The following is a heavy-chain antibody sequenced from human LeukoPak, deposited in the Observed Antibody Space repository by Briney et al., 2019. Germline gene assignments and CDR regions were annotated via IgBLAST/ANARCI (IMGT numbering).Heavy chain of an antibody. CDR2: INPNSGST. Sequence: ASVKVSCKASGYTFTGYYMHWVRQAPGQGLEGMGGINPNSGSTNYAQKFQGRVTMTRDTLIRTAYMELTSLRSDDTAVYYCARGGVPVYYYYMDIWGKGTTVTISS. V-gene: IGHV1-2*02. CDR3: ARGGVPVYYYYMDI. J-gene: IGHJ6*03. D-gene: IGHD3-10*01. CDR1: GYTFTGYY.